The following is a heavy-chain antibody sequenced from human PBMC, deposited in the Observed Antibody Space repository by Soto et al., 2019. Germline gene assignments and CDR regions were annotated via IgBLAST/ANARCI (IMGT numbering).Heavy chain of an antibody. J-gene: IGHJ4*02. V-gene: IGHV4-59*01. CDR1: GDSISGYH. Sequence: PSETLSLTCTVSGDSISGYHWNWIRQPPGKGVEWIGYIHNSGSTTYNSSLKSRVTISIDTSKKQSSLKLTSVTAADTAVYYCARDPVDGCAFFDYWGQGTLVTVSS. D-gene: IGHD6-19*01. CDR3: ARDPVDGCAFFDY. CDR2: IHNSGST.